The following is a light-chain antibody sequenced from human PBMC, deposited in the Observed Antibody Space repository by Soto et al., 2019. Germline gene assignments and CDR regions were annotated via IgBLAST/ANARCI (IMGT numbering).Light chain of an antibody. J-gene: IGKJ4*01. CDR2: AAS. CDR1: QGISSW. V-gene: IGKV1-12*01. Sequence: DIQMTQSPSSVSASVGDRVTITCRASQGISSWLAWYQQKPGTAPNLLISAASSLQSGVPSRFSGSGSGTDFTLVIINLQPEHFATYYCLQAHSFPLTFGGGTKVEI. CDR3: LQAHSFPLT.